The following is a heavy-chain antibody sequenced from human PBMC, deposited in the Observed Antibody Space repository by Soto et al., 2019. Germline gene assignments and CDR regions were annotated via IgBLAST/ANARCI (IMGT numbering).Heavy chain of an antibody. CDR3: ARHWTVTGGQLVPLFDY. Sequence: QVQLQESGPGLVKPSETLSLTCTVSGGSISSYYWSWIRQPPGKGLEWIGYIYYNGGTNYNPSLMSRGTISIATPKNQSSLKLSAVTAADTAVYHCARHWTVTGGQLVPLFDYWGQGTLVTVSS. V-gene: IGHV4-59*08. CDR2: IYYNGGT. D-gene: IGHD6-6*01. CDR1: GGSISSYY. J-gene: IGHJ4*02.